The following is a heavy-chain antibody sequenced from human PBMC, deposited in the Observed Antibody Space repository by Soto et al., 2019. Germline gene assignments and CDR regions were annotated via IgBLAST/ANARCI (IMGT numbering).Heavy chain of an antibody. CDR3: AGGGLRFLEGHGMDV. D-gene: IGHD3-3*01. J-gene: IGHJ6*02. CDR1: GGTFSSYA. Sequence: QVQLVQSGAEVKKPGSSVKVSCKASGGTFSSYAISWVRQAPGQGLEWMGGIIPIFGTANYAQKFQGRVTIXXEXSXXTAYMELSSLRSEDTAVYYCAGGGLRFLEGHGMDVWGQGTTVTVSS. CDR2: IIPIFGTA. V-gene: IGHV1-69*12.